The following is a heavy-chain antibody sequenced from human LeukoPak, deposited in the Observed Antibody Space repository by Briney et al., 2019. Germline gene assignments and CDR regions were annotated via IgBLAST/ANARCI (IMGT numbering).Heavy chain of an antibody. J-gene: IGHJ4*02. V-gene: IGHV1-69*13. D-gene: IGHD1-26*01. CDR2: IIPIFGTA. CDR1: GGTFSSYA. Sequence: ASAKVSCKASGGTFSSYAISWVRQAPGQGLEWMGGIIPIFGTANYAQKFQGRATITADESTSTAYMELSSLRSEDTAVYYCAEGGATTGYYWGQGTLVTVSS. CDR3: AEGGATTGYY.